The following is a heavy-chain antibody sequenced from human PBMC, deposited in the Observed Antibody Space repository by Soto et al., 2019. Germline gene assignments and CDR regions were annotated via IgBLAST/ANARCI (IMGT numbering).Heavy chain of an antibody. D-gene: IGHD5-12*01. CDR2: IYPGDSDT. J-gene: IGHJ3*02. V-gene: IGHV5-51*01. CDR3: ARHSEMATIEDAFDI. Sequence: VESLKISCKGSGYSFTSYWIGWVRQMPGKGLEWMGIIYPGDSDTRCSPSFQGQVTISADESISTAYLQWSSLKASDTAMYYCARHSEMATIEDAFDIWGQGTMVTVSS. CDR1: GYSFTSYW.